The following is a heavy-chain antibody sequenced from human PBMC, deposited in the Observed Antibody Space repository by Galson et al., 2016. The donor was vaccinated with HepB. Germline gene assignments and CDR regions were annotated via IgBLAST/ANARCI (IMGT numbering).Heavy chain of an antibody. D-gene: IGHD4-11*01. CDR3: ARDVQFRFDY. CDR2: ISANSGNT. Sequence: SVKVSCTASGYRFPTYGISWVRQAPGQGLEWLGWISANSGNTIYAQKFQDRVTMTRDTSASTVYMDLRSLRSDDTAVYYCARDVQFRFDYWGQGTLVTVSP. J-gene: IGHJ4*02. CDR1: GYRFPTYG. V-gene: IGHV1-18*04.